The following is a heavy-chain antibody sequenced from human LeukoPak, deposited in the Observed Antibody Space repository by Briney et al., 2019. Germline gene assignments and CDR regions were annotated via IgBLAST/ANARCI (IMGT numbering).Heavy chain of an antibody. V-gene: IGHV1-69*06. CDR3: ATRADSLFLPY. J-gene: IGHJ4*02. CDR2: IIPIFSEP. D-gene: IGHD2-15*01. Sequence: SVKVSCKASGGTFSSSALSWVRQAPGQGLEWMGEIIPIFSEPEYAQKFEGRVTITADKSTSTAYMELASLRFEDTAVYYCATRADSLFLPYWGQGTLVTVSS. CDR1: GGTFSSSA.